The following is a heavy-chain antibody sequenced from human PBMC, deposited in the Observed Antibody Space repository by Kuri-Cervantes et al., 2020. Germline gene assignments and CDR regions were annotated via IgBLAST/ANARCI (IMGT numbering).Heavy chain of an antibody. J-gene: IGHJ6*03. V-gene: IGHV1-24*01. D-gene: IGHD2-2*01. CDR3: ARAAQYCSSTSCWRTLYYYYMDV. CDR2: FDPEDGET. CDR1: GYTLTELS. Sequence: ASGKVSCKVSGYTLTELSMHWVRQAPGKGLEWMGGFDPEDGETIYAQKFQGRVTITRDTSASTAYMELSSLRSEDTAVYYCARAAQYCSSTSCWRTLYYYYMDVWGKGTTVTVSS.